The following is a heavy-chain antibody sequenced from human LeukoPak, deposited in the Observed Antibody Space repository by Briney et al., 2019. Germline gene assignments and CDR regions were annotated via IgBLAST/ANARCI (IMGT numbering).Heavy chain of an antibody. CDR1: GFIFNTYG. Sequence: GGSLRLSCAASGFIFNTYGMHWVRQAPGKGLDWVAHLWYDGTNEYYAASVKGRFTISRDNSKNTLYLQMNSLRVEDTSVYYCARARPLSGGSGAVFDYWGQGTLVTVSS. CDR2: LWYDGTNE. CDR3: ARARPLSGGSGAVFDY. V-gene: IGHV3-33*01. J-gene: IGHJ4*02. D-gene: IGHD2-15*01.